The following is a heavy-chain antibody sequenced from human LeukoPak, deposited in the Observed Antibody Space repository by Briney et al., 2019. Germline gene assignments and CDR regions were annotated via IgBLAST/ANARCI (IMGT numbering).Heavy chain of an antibody. CDR3: ARVFGRDGYKWPYFDY. J-gene: IGHJ4*02. D-gene: IGHD5-24*01. Sequence: GGSLRLSCAASGFTFSSYWMSWVRQAPGKGLEWVANIKQDGSEKYYVDSVKGRFTISRDNAKNSLYLQMNSLRAEDTAVYYCARVFGRDGYKWPYFDYWGQGTLVTVSS. V-gene: IGHV3-7*01. CDR2: IKQDGSEK. CDR1: GFTFSSYW.